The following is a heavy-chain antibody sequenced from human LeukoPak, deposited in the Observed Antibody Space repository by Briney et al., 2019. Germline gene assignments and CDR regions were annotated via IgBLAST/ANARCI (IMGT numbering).Heavy chain of an antibody. V-gene: IGHV1-2*02. CDR2: INPKNAAT. Sequence: GASVKVSCTASGYTFTGHYIHWVRQAPGQGLEWMGWINPKNAATNYAQKFQGRVTMTRDTSTGAVYMEVNALRSDDTAVYYCARTLYIASVPGGFDYWGQGTLVTVS. D-gene: IGHD3-16*01. CDR3: ARTLYIASVPGGFDY. CDR1: GYTFTGHY. J-gene: IGHJ4*02.